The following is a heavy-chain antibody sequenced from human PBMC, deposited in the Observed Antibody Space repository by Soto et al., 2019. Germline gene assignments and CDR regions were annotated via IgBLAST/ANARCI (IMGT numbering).Heavy chain of an antibody. V-gene: IGHV4-39*01. CDR2: IYYSGRT. Sequence: PSETLSLTCIVSGESISSSSYYWGWIRQPPGKGLEWIGSIYYSGRTYYNPSFKSRVTISIDTSKNQFSLKLSSVTATDTAVYYCARQRTTVVTKAYFDQWGQGDLVTV. CDR1: GESISSSSYY. J-gene: IGHJ4*02. CDR3: ARQRTTVVTKAYFDQ. D-gene: IGHD2-21*02.